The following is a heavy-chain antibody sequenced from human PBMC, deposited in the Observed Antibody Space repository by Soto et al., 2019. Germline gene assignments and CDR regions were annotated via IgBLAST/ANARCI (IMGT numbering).Heavy chain of an antibody. D-gene: IGHD6-13*01. CDR1: GYTFTSYG. V-gene: IGHV1-18*01. CDR2: ISAYNGNT. Sequence: GASVKVSCKASGYTFTSYGISWVRQAPGQGLEWMGWISAYNGNTNYAQKLQGRVTMTTDTSTSTAYMELRSLRSDDTAVYYCARDIVFSIAAAGTPGFDYWGQGTLVTVSS. J-gene: IGHJ4*02. CDR3: ARDIVFSIAAAGTPGFDY.